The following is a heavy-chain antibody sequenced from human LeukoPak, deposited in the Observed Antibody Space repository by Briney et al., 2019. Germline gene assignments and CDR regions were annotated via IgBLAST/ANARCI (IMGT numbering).Heavy chain of an antibody. CDR3: ARDSSGWYHWFDP. J-gene: IGHJ5*02. D-gene: IGHD6-19*01. CDR2: MNPNSSNT. CDR1: GYTFISYD. Sequence: ASVKVSCKASGYTFISYDINWVRQATGQGLEWMGWMNPNSSNTAYAQKFQGRVTMTRNTSISTAYMELSSLRSEDTAVYYCARDSSGWYHWFDPWGQGTLVTVSS. V-gene: IGHV1-8*01.